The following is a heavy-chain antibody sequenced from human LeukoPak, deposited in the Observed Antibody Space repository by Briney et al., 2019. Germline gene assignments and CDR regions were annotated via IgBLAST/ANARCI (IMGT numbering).Heavy chain of an antibody. CDR1: GGSISSYY. CDR2: IYYSGST. V-gene: IGHV4-59*01. Sequence: DPSETLSLTCTVSGGSISSYYWSWIRQPPGKGLEWIGYIYYSGSTNYNPSLKSRVTISVDTSKNQFSLKLSSVTAADTAVYCCAREGEQPFYGMDVWGQGTTVTVSS. D-gene: IGHD1-26*01. CDR3: AREGEQPFYGMDV. J-gene: IGHJ6*02.